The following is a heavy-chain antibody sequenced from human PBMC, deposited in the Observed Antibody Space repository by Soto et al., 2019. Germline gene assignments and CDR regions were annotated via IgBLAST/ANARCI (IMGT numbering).Heavy chain of an antibody. V-gene: IGHV4-30-2*01. CDR3: ARVRGYYDKIGWFDP. CDR2: IYHTGTT. J-gene: IGHJ5*02. CDR1: GGSINSGYYS. D-gene: IGHD3-22*01. Sequence: SETLSLTCTVSGGSINSGYYSWTWIRQPPGKGLEWIGYIYHTGTTYYNTSLKSRVTISVDTSKNQFSLKLSSVTAADTAVYYCARVRGYYDKIGWFDPWGQGTLVTVSS.